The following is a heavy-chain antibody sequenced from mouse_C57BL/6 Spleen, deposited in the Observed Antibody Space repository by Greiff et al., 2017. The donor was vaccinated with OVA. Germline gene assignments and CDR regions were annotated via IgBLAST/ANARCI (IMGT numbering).Heavy chain of an antibody. J-gene: IGHJ3*01. CDR1: GYSFTDYN. V-gene: IGHV1-39*01. D-gene: IGHD2-5*01. CDR2: INPNYGTT. CDR3: ARSHYSNYGGCAY. Sequence: VQLQQSGPELVKPGASVKISCKASGYSFTDYNMNWVKQSYGKSLEWIGVINPNYGTTSYNQKFKGKATLTVDQSSSTAYMQLNSLTSEDSAVYDGARSHYSNYGGCAYWGQGTLVTVSA.